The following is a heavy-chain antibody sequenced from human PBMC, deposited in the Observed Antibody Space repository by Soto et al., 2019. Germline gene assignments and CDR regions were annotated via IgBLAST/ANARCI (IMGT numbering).Heavy chain of an antibody. CDR3: ARVHVMVVAGSTFDY. CDR2: INHSGST. V-gene: IGHV4-34*01. Sequence: SETLSLTCAVYGGSFSGYYWSWIRQPPGKGLEWIGEINHSGSTNYNPSLKSRVTISVDTSKNQFSLKLSSVTAADTAVYYCARVHVMVVAGSTFDYWGHGTLVTVSS. D-gene: IGHD6-19*01. CDR1: GGSFSGYY. J-gene: IGHJ4*01.